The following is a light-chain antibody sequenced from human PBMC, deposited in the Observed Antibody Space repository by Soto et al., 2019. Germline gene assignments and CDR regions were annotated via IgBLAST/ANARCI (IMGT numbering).Light chain of an antibody. V-gene: IGLV2-14*01. Sequence: QSVLTQPASVSGSLGQSITISCIGTSSDVGGYNYVSWYQQHPDKAPKLMIYEVTNRPSGVSFRFSGSKSGNTASLTISGLQPEDEADYYCSSYTSTSTLYVFGTGTKLTVL. J-gene: IGLJ1*01. CDR3: SSYTSTSTLYV. CDR2: EVT. CDR1: SSDVGGYNY.